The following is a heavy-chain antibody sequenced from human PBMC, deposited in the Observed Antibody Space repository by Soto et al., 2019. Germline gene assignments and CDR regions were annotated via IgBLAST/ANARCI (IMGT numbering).Heavy chain of an antibody. Sequence: LRLSCAASGFTFSSYAMSWVRQAPGKGLEWVSAISGSGGSTYYADSVKGRFTISRDNSKNTLYLQMNSLRAEDTAVYYCAKVGYYDFWSGRDAFDIWGQGTMVTVSS. CDR1: GFTFSSYA. CDR2: ISGSGGST. V-gene: IGHV3-23*01. D-gene: IGHD3-3*01. CDR3: AKVGYYDFWSGRDAFDI. J-gene: IGHJ3*02.